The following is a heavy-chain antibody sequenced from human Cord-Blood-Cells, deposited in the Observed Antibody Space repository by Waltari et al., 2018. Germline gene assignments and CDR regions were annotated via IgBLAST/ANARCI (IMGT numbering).Heavy chain of an antibody. CDR1: GYTFTGSS. V-gene: IGHV1-2*06. D-gene: IGHD5-12*01. CDR2: INPNSGGT. Sequence: QVQLVQSGAEVKKPGASVKVSCKASGYTFTGSSMHWVRQAPGQGLEWMGRINPNSGGTNYAQKFQGRVTMTGDTSISTAYMELSRLRSDDTAVYYCAREYSGYANWYFDLWGRGTLVTVSS. J-gene: IGHJ2*01. CDR3: AREYSGYANWYFDL.